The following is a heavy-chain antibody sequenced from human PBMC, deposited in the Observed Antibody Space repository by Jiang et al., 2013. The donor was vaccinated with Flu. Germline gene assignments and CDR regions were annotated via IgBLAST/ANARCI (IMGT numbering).Heavy chain of an antibody. Sequence: TCTVSGGSISYHYWSWIRQPPGKGLEWVGYIYYTGGASYHPSLKSRVTMSVDTSKNQFSLHLNSVTAADTAVYFCARLYCSGGSCCEDYWGQGTLVTVSP. D-gene: IGHD2-15*01. J-gene: IGHJ4*02. CDR1: GGSISYHY. CDR3: ARLYCSGGSCCEDY. CDR2: IYYTGGA. V-gene: IGHV4-59*11.